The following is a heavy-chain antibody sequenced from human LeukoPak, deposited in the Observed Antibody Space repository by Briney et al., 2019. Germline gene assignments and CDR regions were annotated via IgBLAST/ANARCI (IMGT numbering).Heavy chain of an antibody. D-gene: IGHD2-2*01. CDR1: GYTFTGYY. CDR2: INPNSGGT. V-gene: IGHV1-2*02. J-gene: IGHJ4*02. CDR3: AREAGKCSSTSCYSFDY. Sequence: GASVKVSCKASGYTFTGYYMHWVRQAPGQGLEWMGWINPNSGGTNYAQKFQGRVTMTRDTSISTAYMELSRLRSDDTAVYYCAREAGKCSSTSCYSFDYWGQGTLSPSPQ.